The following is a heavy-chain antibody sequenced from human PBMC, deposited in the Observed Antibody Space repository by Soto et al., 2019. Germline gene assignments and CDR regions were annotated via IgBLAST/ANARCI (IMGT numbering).Heavy chain of an antibody. CDR1: GGSISSSNW. CDR2: INHSGST. J-gene: IGHJ4*02. CDR3: ASGTAAGNDY. Sequence: QVQLQDSGPGLVKPSGTLSLTCAVSGGSISSSNWCSWVRQPPGKGLEWIGEINHSGSTNYNPSLRSRVTISVDNSKHQFSLKLSSGTAADTAVYDCASGTAAGNDYWGQQTLVTVSS. D-gene: IGHD6-13*01. V-gene: IGHV4-4*02.